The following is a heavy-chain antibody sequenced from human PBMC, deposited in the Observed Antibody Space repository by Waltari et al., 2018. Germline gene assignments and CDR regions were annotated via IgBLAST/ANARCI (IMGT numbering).Heavy chain of an antibody. V-gene: IGHV4-39*01. CDR1: CC. J-gene: IGHJ4*02. CDR2: IYYSGST. CDR3: ASQQLVLRGPFDY. D-gene: IGHD6-13*01. Sequence: CCGGWIRQPPGKGLGWIGSIYYSGSTYYNPSLKSRVTISVDTSKNQFSLKLSSVTAADTAVYYCASQQLVLRGPFDYWGQGTLVTVSS.